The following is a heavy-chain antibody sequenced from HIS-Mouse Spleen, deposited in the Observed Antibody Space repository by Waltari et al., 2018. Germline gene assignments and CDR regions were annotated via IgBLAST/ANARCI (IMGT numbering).Heavy chain of an antibody. CDR2: IYSSGST. CDR1: GGSSRSSSSY. J-gene: IGHJ2*01. V-gene: IGHV4-39*07. CDR3: AREIPYSSSWYDWYFDL. Sequence: QLQLQESGPGLVTPSETLSLSCTVPGGSSRSSSSYWGWIRQPPGKGLEWIGSIYSSGSTYYNPSLKSRVTISVDTSKNQFSLKLSSVTAADTAVYYCAREIPYSSSWYDWYFDLWGRGTLVTVSS. D-gene: IGHD6-13*01.